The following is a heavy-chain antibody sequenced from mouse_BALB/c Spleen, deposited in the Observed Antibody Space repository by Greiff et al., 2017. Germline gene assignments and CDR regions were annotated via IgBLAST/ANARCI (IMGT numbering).Heavy chain of an antibody. CDR2: IDPENGAT. CDR1: GFNFNDYY. J-gene: IGHJ3*01. Sequence: VQLKQSGAELVRSGASVKLSCTASGFNFNDYYMHWVKQRPEQGLEWIGWIDPENGATEYAPKFQGKATMTADTSSNTAYLQLSSLTSEDTAFYYCNADGNDPFAYWGQGTLVTVSA. D-gene: IGHD2-2*01. V-gene: IGHV14-4*02. CDR3: NADGNDPFAY.